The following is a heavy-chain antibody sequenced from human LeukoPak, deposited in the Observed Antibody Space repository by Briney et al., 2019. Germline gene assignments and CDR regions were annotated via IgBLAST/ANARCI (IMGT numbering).Heavy chain of an antibody. CDR3: ARESVSSSVFFDY. CDR1: GYTFTSYY. D-gene: IGHD6-19*01. V-gene: IGHV1-46*01. J-gene: IGHJ4*02. Sequence: GASVKVSCKASGYTFTSYYMHWVRQAPGQGLEWMAIINPSGGGTGYAQEFQGRVTMTRDTSTSTVYMELSSLRSEDTAVYYCARESVSSSVFFDYWGQGTLVTVSS. CDR2: INPSGGGT.